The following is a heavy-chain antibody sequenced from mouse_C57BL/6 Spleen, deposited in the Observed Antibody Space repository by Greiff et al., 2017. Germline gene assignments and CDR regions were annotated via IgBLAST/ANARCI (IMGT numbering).Heavy chain of an antibody. CDR1: GFTFSDYG. CDR2: ISSGSSTI. CDR3: AREGTRSWFAY. Sequence: EVKLVESGGGLVKPGGSLKLSCAASGFTFSDYGMHWVRQAPEKGLEWVAYISSGSSTIYYADTVKGRFTISRDNAKNTLFLQMTSLRSEDTAMYYCAREGTRSWFAYWGQGTLVTVSA. J-gene: IGHJ3*01. V-gene: IGHV5-17*01. D-gene: IGHD3-3*01.